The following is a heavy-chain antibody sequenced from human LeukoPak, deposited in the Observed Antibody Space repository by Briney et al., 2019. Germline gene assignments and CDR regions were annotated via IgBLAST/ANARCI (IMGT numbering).Heavy chain of an antibody. CDR3: AKGPYYYDSSGYSRRWFDP. CDR1: GFTFSIYA. CDR2: ISRSGGST. V-gene: IGHV3-23*01. Sequence: PGGSLRLSCAASGFTFSIYAMSWVRQAPGKGLEWVSSISRSGGSTYYADSVKGRFTISKDNSNNTLYLQMNSLRDEDTAVYYCAKGPYYYDSSGYSRRWFDPWGQGTLVTVSS. D-gene: IGHD3-22*01. J-gene: IGHJ5*02.